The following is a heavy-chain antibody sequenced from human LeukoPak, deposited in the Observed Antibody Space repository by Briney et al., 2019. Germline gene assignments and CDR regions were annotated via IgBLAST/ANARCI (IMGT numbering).Heavy chain of an antibody. D-gene: IGHD6-13*01. Sequence: SVKVSCKASGGTFSSYAISWVRQAPGQGLEWMGRIIPILGIANYAQKFQGRVTITADKSTSTAYMELSSLRSEDTAVYYCARDSSSLVHYGMDVWGQGTTVTVSS. CDR2: IIPILGIA. V-gene: IGHV1-69*04. CDR3: ARDSSSLVHYGMDV. J-gene: IGHJ6*02. CDR1: GGTFSSYA.